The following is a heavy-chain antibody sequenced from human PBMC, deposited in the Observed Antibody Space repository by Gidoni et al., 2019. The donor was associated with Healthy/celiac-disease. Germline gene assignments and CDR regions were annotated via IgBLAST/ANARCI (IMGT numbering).Heavy chain of an antibody. CDR2: INHSGST. V-gene: IGHV4-34*01. D-gene: IGHD6-19*01. CDR1: GWSLRGYY. Sequence: QVQLQQWGAGLLKPSETLSLTCAVYGWSLRGYYWRWIRQPPGKELEWIGEINHSGSTNYNPALKSRVTISVDTSKNQFSLKLSSVTAADTAVYYCARDSSGWYFRGGFDYWGQGTLVTVSS. J-gene: IGHJ4*02. CDR3: ARDSSGWYFRGGFDY.